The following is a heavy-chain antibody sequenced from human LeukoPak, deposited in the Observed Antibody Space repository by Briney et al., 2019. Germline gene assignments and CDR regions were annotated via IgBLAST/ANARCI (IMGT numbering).Heavy chain of an antibody. V-gene: IGHV1-2*02. D-gene: IGHD1-14*01. J-gene: IGHJ6*03. Sequence: ASVKVSCKASGYTFTGYYMHWVRQAPGQGLEWMGIINPRGGSTNYAQKFQGRVTMTRDTSISTAYMELSRLRSDDTAVYYCARDQSTRKPYYYYMDVWGKGTTVTVSS. CDR2: INPRGGST. CDR1: GYTFTGYY. CDR3: ARDQSTRKPYYYYMDV.